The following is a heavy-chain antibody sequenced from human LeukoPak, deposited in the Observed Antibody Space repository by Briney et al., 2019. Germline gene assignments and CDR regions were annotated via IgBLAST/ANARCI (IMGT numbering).Heavy chain of an antibody. CDR1: GFTFSFYA. D-gene: IGHD4-17*01. CDR3: AKDFGVSDYGWYFDL. V-gene: IGHV3-23*01. Sequence: GGSLRLSCAVSGFTFSFYAMSWVRQAPGKGLEWVAGITSSGNTTYYADPVKGRFTISRDNSRNILYLQMNSLRAEDTAIYYCAKDFGVSDYGWYFDLWGRGTVVTVSS. J-gene: IGHJ2*01. CDR2: ITSSGNTT.